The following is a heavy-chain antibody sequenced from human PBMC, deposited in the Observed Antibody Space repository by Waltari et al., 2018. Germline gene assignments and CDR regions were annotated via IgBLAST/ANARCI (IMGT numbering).Heavy chain of an antibody. V-gene: IGHV4-39*01. CDR3: GRIAFGDDGGYFQH. J-gene: IGHJ1*01. D-gene: IGHD4-17*01. Sequence: QLQLQESGPGRVKPSATLSLTCPVSVGSTSTNYNWGWIRQPPGKGLEWMGNMQYRGSTFYNPSLKSRVTISLDTSKNQFSLRLSSVGAADTAVYFCGRIAFGDDGGYFQHWGQGTLVTVSS. CDR1: VGSTSTNYN. CDR2: MQYRGST.